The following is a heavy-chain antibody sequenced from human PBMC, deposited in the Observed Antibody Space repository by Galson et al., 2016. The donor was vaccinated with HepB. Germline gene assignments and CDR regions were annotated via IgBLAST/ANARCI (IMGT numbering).Heavy chain of an antibody. D-gene: IGHD3/OR15-3a*01. CDR3: AKSSDFWTDRSWDH. CDR2: ISGSGHKT. CDR1: GFTFGSYA. V-gene: IGHV3-23*01. Sequence: SLRLSCAASGFTFGSYAMTWVRQAPGKGLEWVSIISGSGHKTYYTDSVRGRFTISRDNSENTLYLQMNTLQAEDTATYYCAKSSDFWTDRSWDHWGQGSLVTVSS. J-gene: IGHJ4*02.